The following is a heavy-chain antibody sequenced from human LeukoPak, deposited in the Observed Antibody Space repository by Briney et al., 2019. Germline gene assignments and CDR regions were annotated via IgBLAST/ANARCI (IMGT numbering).Heavy chain of an antibody. CDR1: GYTFTGYY. D-gene: IGHD1-26*01. J-gene: IGHJ5*02. CDR2: INPSSGGT. CDR3: ARGGLSGSYPYNWFDP. V-gene: IGHV1-2*02. Sequence: ASVKVSCKASGYTFTGYYMHWVRQAPGQGLEWMGWINPSSGGTNYAQKFQGRVTMTRDTSISTAYMELSRLRSDDTAVYYCARGGLSGSYPYNWFDPWGQGTLVTVSS.